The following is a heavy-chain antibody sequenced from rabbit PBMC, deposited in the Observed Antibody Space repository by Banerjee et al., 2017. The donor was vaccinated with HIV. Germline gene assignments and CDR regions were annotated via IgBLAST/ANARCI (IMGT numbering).Heavy chain of an antibody. V-gene: IGHV1S40*01. J-gene: IGHJ4*01. D-gene: IGHD2-1*01. CDR2: IYTGSGDT. CDR1: GFDFSSNA. Sequence: QSLEESGGDLVKPEGSLTLTCTASGFDFSSNAMCWVRQAPGKGLEWIACIYTGSGDTYYASWAKGRFTISKTSSTTVTLQMTSLTAADTATYFCARNYDLWGPGTLVTVS. CDR3: ARNYDL.